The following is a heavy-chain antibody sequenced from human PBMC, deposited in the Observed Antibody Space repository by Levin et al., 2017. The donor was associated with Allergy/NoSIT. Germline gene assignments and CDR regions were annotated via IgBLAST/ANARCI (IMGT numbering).Heavy chain of an antibody. CDR2: INPNSGGT. CDR1: GYTFTGYY. Sequence: ASVKVSCKASGYTFTGYYMHWVRQAPGQGLEWMGWINPNSGGTNYAQKFQGRVTMTRDTSISTAYMELSRLRSDDTAVYYCARDRISIAVAGTEYFDLWGRGTLVTVSS. D-gene: IGHD6-19*01. V-gene: IGHV1-2*02. CDR3: ARDRISIAVAGTEYFDL. J-gene: IGHJ2*01.